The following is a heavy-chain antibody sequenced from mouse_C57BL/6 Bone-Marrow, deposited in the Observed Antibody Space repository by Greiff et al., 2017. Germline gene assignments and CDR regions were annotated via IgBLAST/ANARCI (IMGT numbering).Heavy chain of an antibody. CDR1: GYTFTSYW. Sequence: QVQLQQPGAELVKPGASVKMSCKASGYTFTSYWITWVKQRPGQGLEWIGDIYPGSGSTNYNEKFKSKATLTVYTSSSAAYMQISSLTSEDSAVYYCARNYGSSSSWFAYWGQGTLVTVSA. V-gene: IGHV1-55*01. CDR2: IYPGSGST. CDR3: ARNYGSSSSWFAY. D-gene: IGHD1-1*01. J-gene: IGHJ3*01.